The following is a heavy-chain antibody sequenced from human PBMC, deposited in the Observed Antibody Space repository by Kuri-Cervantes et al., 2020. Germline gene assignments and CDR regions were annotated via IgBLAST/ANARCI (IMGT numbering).Heavy chain of an antibody. Sequence: ASVKVSCKTSGYTFTGYYMHWVRQAPGQGLEWMGWINPNSGGTNYAQKLQGRVTMTTDTSTSIAYMELRSLRSDDTAVYYCARSQDVDTTYYYYYGMDVWGQGTTVTVSS. CDR2: INPNSGGT. V-gene: IGHV1-2*02. J-gene: IGHJ6*02. CDR3: ARSQDVDTTYYYYYGMDV. D-gene: IGHD5-18*01. CDR1: GYTFTGYY.